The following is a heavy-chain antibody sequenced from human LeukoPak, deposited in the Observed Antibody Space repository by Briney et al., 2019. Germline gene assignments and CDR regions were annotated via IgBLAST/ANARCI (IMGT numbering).Heavy chain of an antibody. CDR3: AREGGYGGNSGWLDP. CDR2: IYYSGSTNYNP. J-gene: IGHJ5*02. CDR1: GGSISSNY. V-gene: IGHV4-59*01. D-gene: IGHD4-23*01. Sequence: SETLSLTCTVSGGSISSNYWSWIRQPPGKGLEWIGHIYYSGSTNYNPNYNPSLKSRVTISEDTSKNQFSLKLSSVTVADTAVYYCAREGGYGGNSGWLDPWGQGTLVTVSS.